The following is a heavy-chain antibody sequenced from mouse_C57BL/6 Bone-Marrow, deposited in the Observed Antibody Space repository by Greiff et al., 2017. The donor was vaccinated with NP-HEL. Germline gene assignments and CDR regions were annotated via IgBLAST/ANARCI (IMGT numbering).Heavy chain of an antibody. D-gene: IGHD1-1*01. CDR2: IYPGSGNT. CDR1: GYTFTDYY. CDR3: AITTVVATRYYFDY. J-gene: IGHJ2*01. Sequence: QVQLQQSGAELVRPGASVKLSCKASGYTFTDYYINWVKQRPGQGLEWIARIYPGSGNTYYNEKFKGKATLTAEKSSSTAYMQLSSLTSEDSAVYFCAITTVVATRYYFDYWGQGTTLTVSS. V-gene: IGHV1-76*01.